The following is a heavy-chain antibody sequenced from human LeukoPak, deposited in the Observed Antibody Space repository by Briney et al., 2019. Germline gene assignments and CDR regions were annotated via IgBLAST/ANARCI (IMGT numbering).Heavy chain of an antibody. CDR1: GFTFSSYS. Sequence: GGSLRLSCAASGFTFSSYSMNWVRQAPGKGLEWVAVIWYDGSNKYYADSVKGRFTISRDNSKNTLYLQMNSLRAEDTAVYYCAKDDAYGSHFDYWGQGTLVTVSS. D-gene: IGHD1-26*01. J-gene: IGHJ4*02. V-gene: IGHV3-33*06. CDR3: AKDDAYGSHFDY. CDR2: IWYDGSNK.